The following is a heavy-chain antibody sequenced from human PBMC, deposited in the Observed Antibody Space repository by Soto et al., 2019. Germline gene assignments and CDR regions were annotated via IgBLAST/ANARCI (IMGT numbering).Heavy chain of an antibody. CDR1: GDSFGNYY. CDR2: VYTTGGT. D-gene: IGHD3-10*01. J-gene: IGHJ5*02. Sequence: SETLSLTCAVSGDSFGNYYWSWIRQSAGRGLEWIGRVYTTGGTNYNPSLKGRVTVSVDTSKNQFSLKLYSVTAADTAVYFCAREAAETVGDGYWCDPWGQGTLVTVSS. CDR3: AREAAETVGDGYWCDP. V-gene: IGHV4-4*07.